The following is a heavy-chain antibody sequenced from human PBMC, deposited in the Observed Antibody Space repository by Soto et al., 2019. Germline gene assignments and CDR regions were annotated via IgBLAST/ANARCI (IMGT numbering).Heavy chain of an antibody. D-gene: IGHD3-16*01. Sequence: ESGGGVVQPGTSLRLSCVGSGFTFRSYVIHWVRQARGKGLEWVALTSYDGSNNFKGDSVKGRFTISRDNSRNTVELQMDSLRLEDTALYYCARWGTTGGLDVWGQGTLVSVSS. CDR1: GFTFRSYV. CDR2: TSYDGSNN. CDR3: ARWGTTGGLDV. V-gene: IGHV3-33*05. J-gene: IGHJ4*02.